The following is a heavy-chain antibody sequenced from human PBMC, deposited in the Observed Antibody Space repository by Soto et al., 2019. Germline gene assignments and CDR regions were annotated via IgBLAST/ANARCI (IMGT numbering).Heavy chain of an antibody. V-gene: IGHV4-30-2*01. CDR2: IYHSGST. D-gene: IGHD3-22*01. CDR3: AGSGHYHNSSMDV. J-gene: IGHJ6*02. Sequence: QLQLQESGSGLVKPSQTLSLTCAVSGGSISSGGYSWSWIRQPPGKGLEWIGYIYHSGSTYYNPSLKSRVTISVDRSKNQFSLKLSSVTAADTAVYYCAGSGHYHNSSMDVWGQGTTVTVSS. CDR1: GGSISSGGYS.